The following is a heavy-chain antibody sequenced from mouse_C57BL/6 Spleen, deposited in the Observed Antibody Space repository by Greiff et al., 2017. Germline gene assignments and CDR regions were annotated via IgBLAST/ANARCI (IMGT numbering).Heavy chain of an antibody. CDR3: AREGRIWVY. V-gene: IGHV5-4*01. J-gene: IGHJ2*01. Sequence: EVQLVESGGGLVKPGGSLKLSCAASGFTFSSYAMSWVRQTPEKRLEWVATISDGGSYTYYPDNVKGRFTISRDNAKNNLYLQMSHLKSEDTAMYYCAREGRIWVYWGQGTTLTVSS. D-gene: IGHD4-1*01. CDR1: GFTFSSYA. CDR2: ISDGGSYT.